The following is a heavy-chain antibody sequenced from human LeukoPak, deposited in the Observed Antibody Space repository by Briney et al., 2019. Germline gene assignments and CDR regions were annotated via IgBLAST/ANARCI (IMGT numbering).Heavy chain of an antibody. J-gene: IGHJ6*03. V-gene: IGHV4-59*01. CDR2: IYYSGST. CDR1: GDSISSYY. CDR3: ARDSDFWSGYYYMDV. Sequence: SETLSLTCTVSGDSISSYYWSWIRQPPGKGLEWIGYIYYSGSTNYNTSLKSRVTISVDTSKNQFSLKLSSVTAADTAVYYCARDSDFWSGYYYMDVWGKGTTVTVSS. D-gene: IGHD3-3*01.